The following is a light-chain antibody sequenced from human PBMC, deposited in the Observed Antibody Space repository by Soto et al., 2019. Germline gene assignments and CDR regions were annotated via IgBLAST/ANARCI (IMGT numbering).Light chain of an antibody. CDR3: QQSYSTPYT. V-gene: IGKV1-39*01. Sequence: DIQMTQSPSSLSASIGDRVTISCRASQNVATYLNWYQQKPGKAPKLPIYLASTLQSGVPSRFSGSGSGTDFTLTISSLQPEDVAAYFCQQSYSTPYTFGRGTKLEIK. J-gene: IGKJ2*01. CDR2: LAS. CDR1: QNVATY.